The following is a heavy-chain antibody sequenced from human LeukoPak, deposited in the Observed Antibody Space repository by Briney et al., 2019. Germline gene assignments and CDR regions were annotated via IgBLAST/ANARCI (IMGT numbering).Heavy chain of an antibody. CDR2: INHSGST. Sequence: SETLSLTCAVYGGSFSGYYWSWIRQPPGKGLEWIGEINHSGSTNYNPSLKSRVTISVDTSKNQFSLKLSSVTAADTAVYYCARFDYDSSEIYDVFDIWGQGTMVTVSS. CDR3: ARFDYDSSEIYDVFDI. J-gene: IGHJ3*02. CDR1: GGSFSGYY. V-gene: IGHV4-34*01. D-gene: IGHD3-22*01.